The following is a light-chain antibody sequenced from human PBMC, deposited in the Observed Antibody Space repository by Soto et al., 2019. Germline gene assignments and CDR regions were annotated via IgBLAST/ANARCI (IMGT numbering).Light chain of an antibody. Sequence: QSVLTQPPSASRTPGQRVTISCSGSSSNIGSNTVNWYQQLPGTAPKLLIYSNNQRPSGVPDRFSGSKSGTSASLAISGLQSEDEADYYCAAWDDSLYVVFGGGTQLTVL. CDR3: AAWDDSLYVV. CDR2: SNN. J-gene: IGLJ2*01. V-gene: IGLV1-44*01. CDR1: SSNIGSNT.